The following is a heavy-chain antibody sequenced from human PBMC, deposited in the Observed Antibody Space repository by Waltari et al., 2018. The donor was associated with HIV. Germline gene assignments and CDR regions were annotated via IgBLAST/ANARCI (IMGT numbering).Heavy chain of an antibody. D-gene: IGHD3-22*01. Sequence: QLQLQESGTGLVKPSETLSLTCTVSGGSSSSSSYYWGWIRQPPGKGLEWIGSIYSSGITYDNPSLKSRVTISVDTLKNQFSLKLSSVTAADTAVYYCARIMVNYDSSGSVDYWGQGTLVTVSS. CDR2: IYSSGIT. CDR1: GGSSSSSSYY. J-gene: IGHJ4*02. V-gene: IGHV4-39*01. CDR3: ARIMVNYDSSGSVDY.